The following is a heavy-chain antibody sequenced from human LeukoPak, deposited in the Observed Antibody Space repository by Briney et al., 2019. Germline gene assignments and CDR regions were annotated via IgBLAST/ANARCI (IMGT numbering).Heavy chain of an antibody. Sequence: GGSLRLSCAASGFTFSSYAMHWVRQAPGKGLEYVSAISSNGGSTYYANSVKGRFTISRDNSKNTLYLQMGSLRAEDMAVYYCARSAVAGDNYYYMDVWGKGTTVTVSS. CDR1: GFTFSSYA. CDR2: ISSNGGST. CDR3: ARSAVAGDNYYYMDV. J-gene: IGHJ6*03. V-gene: IGHV3-64*01. D-gene: IGHD6-19*01.